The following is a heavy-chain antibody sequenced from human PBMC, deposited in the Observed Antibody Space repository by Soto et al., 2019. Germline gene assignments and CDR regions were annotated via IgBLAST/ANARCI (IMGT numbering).Heavy chain of an antibody. D-gene: IGHD2-15*01. CDR1: GFTFSSYA. V-gene: IGHV3-64D*06. CDR3: VKGRYCSCGSCYSEKIPLKDV. CDR2: ISSNGGST. Sequence: PGGSLRLSCSASGFTFSSYAMHWVRQAPGKGLEYVSAISSNGGSTYYADSVKGRFTISRDNSKNTLYLQMSSLRAEDTAVYYCVKGRYCSCGSCYSEKIPLKDVWGQGTTVTVSS. J-gene: IGHJ6*02.